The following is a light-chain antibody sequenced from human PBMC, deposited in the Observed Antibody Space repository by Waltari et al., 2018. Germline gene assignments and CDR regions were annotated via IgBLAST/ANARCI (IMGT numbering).Light chain of an antibody. J-gene: IGLJ2*01. Sequence: SYELTQPPSVSVSPGQTARITCSGDALPKHYAYWFQQKPGQAPVLVICKDSKRPSGFPERVSGSSSGTTVTLTISGVQAEDEADYYCQSTDSSGSYRVFGGGTKLTVL. V-gene: IGLV3-25*03. CDR2: KDS. CDR3: QSTDSSGSYRV. CDR1: ALPKHY.